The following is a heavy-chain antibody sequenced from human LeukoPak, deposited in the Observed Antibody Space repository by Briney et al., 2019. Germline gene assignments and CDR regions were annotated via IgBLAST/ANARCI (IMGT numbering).Heavy chain of an antibody. J-gene: IGHJ4*02. CDR1: AASVSTSY. CDR3: SRDKHNAYCTGGRCAPFYFDG. Sequence: SQTLSLTCTVSAASVSTSYWSWIRQPPGKGPECVGYIAYSVTTNYNPSLKSRVTISLDTSKTQFSLNLTSGTAADTAMYYCSRDKHNAYCTGGRCAPFYFDGWGQGVLVTASS. V-gene: IGHV4-59*02. CDR2: IAYSVTT. D-gene: IGHD2-15*01.